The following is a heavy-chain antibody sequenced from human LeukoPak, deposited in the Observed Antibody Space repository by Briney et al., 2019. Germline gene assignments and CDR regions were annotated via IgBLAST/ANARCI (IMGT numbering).Heavy chain of an antibody. J-gene: IGHJ4*02. Sequence: PGRSLRLSCAASGFTFSSYAMHWVRQAPGKGLEWVAVISYDGSNKYYADSVKGRFTISRDNAKNSLYLQMNSLRDEDTAVYYCARDSGVGQWLVPYYFDYWGQGTLVTVSS. CDR3: ARDSGVGQWLVPYYFDY. D-gene: IGHD6-19*01. V-gene: IGHV3-30-3*01. CDR1: GFTFSSYA. CDR2: ISYDGSNK.